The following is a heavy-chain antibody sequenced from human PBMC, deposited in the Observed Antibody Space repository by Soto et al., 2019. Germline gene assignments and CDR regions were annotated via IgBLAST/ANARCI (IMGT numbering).Heavy chain of an antibody. CDR3: ARKRGYSYGYLDY. J-gene: IGHJ4*02. Sequence: SETLSLTCAVYGGSFSGYYWSWILQPPGKGLEWIGEINHSGSTNYNPSLKSRVTISVDTPKNQFSLKLSSVTAADTAVYYCARKRGYSYGYLDYWGQGTLVTVSS. CDR1: GGSFSGYY. D-gene: IGHD5-18*01. V-gene: IGHV4-34*01. CDR2: INHSGST.